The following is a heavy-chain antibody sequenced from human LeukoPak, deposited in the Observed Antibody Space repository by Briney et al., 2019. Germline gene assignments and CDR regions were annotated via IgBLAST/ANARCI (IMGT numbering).Heavy chain of an antibody. J-gene: IGHJ4*02. Sequence: PSETLSLTCTVSGGSISSYYWSWIRQPAGKGLEWIGRIYTSGSTNYNPSLKSRVTMSVETSKNQFSLKLSSVTAADTAVYSCAREAYCGGDCYSGFDYWGQGTLVTVSS. CDR3: AREAYCGGDCYSGFDY. V-gene: IGHV4-4*07. CDR2: IYTSGST. CDR1: GGSISSYY. D-gene: IGHD2-21*02.